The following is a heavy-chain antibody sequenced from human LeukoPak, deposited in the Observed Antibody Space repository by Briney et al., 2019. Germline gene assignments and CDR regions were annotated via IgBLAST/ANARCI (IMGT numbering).Heavy chain of an antibody. V-gene: IGHV3-30-3*01. Sequence: GGSLRLSCAAFGFTFSSYAMHWVRQAPGKGLEWVAVISYDGSNKYYADSVKGRFTISRDNSKNTLYLQMNSLRAEDTAVYYCAREGPGVGFDPWGQGTLVTVSS. J-gene: IGHJ5*02. CDR1: GFTFSSYA. CDR2: ISYDGSNK. D-gene: IGHD3-10*01. CDR3: AREGPGVGFDP.